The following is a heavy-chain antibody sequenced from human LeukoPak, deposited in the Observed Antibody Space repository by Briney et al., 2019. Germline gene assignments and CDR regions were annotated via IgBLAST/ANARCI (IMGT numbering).Heavy chain of an antibody. Sequence: ASVKVSCKASGYSFNDYYIHWVRQAPGQGLEWMGWISPNSGGTNYAQNFQGRVTMTRDTSITTAYMELNGLTSDDTALYYCARNYGGTSKYFDYWGQGTLVTVSS. CDR2: ISPNSGGT. D-gene: IGHD4-23*01. CDR3: ARNYGGTSKYFDY. V-gene: IGHV1-2*02. CDR1: GYSFNDYY. J-gene: IGHJ4*02.